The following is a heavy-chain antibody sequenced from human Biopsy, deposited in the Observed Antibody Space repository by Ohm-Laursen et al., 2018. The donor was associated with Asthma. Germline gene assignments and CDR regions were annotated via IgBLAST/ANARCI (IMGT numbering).Heavy chain of an antibody. J-gene: IGHJ5*02. CDR1: GFSFSEFV. Sequence: SLRLSCSASGFSFSEFVMHWVRQAPGKGLEWVAVISYDGSTKYYADSVKGRFTISRDNSKNTLYLQMSSLRVEDTVVYYCAKAERYFDWYWFDPWGQGTLVTVSP. V-gene: IGHV3-30*18. CDR3: AKAERYFDWYWFDP. CDR2: ISYDGSTK. D-gene: IGHD3-9*01.